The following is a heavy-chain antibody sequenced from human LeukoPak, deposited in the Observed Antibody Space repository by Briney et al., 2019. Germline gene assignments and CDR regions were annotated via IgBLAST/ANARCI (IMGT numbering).Heavy chain of an antibody. Sequence: GGSLRLSCAASGFTVSSNYVSWVRQAPGKGLEWVSCIRSSTDTTYYADSVKGRFTISRDNAKNTLYLQMNSLRAEDTAVYYCARPNRGWFGELLPDVWGQGTTVTVSS. D-gene: IGHD3-10*01. V-gene: IGHV3-48*04. CDR3: ARPNRGWFGELLPDV. CDR2: IRSSTDTT. CDR1: GFTVSSNY. J-gene: IGHJ6*02.